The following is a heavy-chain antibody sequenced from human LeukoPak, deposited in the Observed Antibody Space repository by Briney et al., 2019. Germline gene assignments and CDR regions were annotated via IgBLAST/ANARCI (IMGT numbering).Heavy chain of an antibody. D-gene: IGHD4-17*01. V-gene: IGHV1-46*01. CDR3: ARTPMTTVTHDAFDI. CDR1: GYTFTSYY. CDR2: INPSGGST. J-gene: IGHJ3*02. Sequence: GSSVKVSCKASGYTFTSYYMHGVRQAPGQGLEWMGIINPSGGSTSYAQKFQGRVTMTRDMSTSTVYMGLSSLRSEDTAVYYCARTPMTTVTHDAFDIWGQGTMVTVSS.